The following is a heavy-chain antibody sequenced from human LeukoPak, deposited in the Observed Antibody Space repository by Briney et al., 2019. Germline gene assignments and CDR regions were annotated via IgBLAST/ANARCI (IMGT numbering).Heavy chain of an antibody. CDR2: IRSKANNYVT. Sequence: SGGSLRLSCAASGFTFSGSAMHWVRQASGKGLEWVGRIRSKANNYVTAYAASVKGRFTVSRDDSKNTAYLQMNSLKTEDTAVYYCTRFYDFGLDYWGQGTLVTVSS. D-gene: IGHD3-3*01. CDR3: TRFYDFGLDY. CDR1: GFTFSGSA. V-gene: IGHV3-73*01. J-gene: IGHJ4*02.